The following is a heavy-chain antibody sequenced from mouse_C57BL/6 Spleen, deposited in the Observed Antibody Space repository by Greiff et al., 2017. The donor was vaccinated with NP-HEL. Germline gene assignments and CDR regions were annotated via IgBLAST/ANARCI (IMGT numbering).Heavy chain of an antibody. CDR3: ARWSTGTAWFAY. CDR1: GYAFSSYW. D-gene: IGHD4-1*02. Sequence: QVHVKQSGAELVKPGASVKISCKASGYAFSSYWMNWVKQRPGKGLEWIGQIYPGDGDTNYNGKFKGKATLTADKSSSTAYMQLSSLTSEDSAVYFCARWSTGTAWFAYWGQGTLVTVSA. J-gene: IGHJ3*01. V-gene: IGHV1-80*01. CDR2: IYPGDGDT.